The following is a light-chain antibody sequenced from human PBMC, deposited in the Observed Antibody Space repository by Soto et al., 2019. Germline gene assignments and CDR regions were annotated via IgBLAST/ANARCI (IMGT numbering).Light chain of an antibody. V-gene: IGLV1-40*01. J-gene: IGLJ3*02. CDR2: ENS. Sequence: QSVLTQPPSVSGAPGQRVTIACTGSSSNIGAGYGVHWYQQLPGTAPKLLIYENSNRPSGVPDRFSGFKFGTSASLAITGLQAEDEADYHCQSYDTSLAGSVFGGGTKVTVL. CDR3: QSYDTSLAGSV. CDR1: SSNIGAGYG.